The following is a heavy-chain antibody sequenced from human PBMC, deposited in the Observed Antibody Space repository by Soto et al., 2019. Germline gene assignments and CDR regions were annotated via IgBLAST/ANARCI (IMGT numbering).Heavy chain of an antibody. J-gene: IGHJ3*02. V-gene: IGHV3-33*01. CDR3: ARSRRYFDWSTQTNAFDI. Sequence: GGSLRLSCAASGFTFSSYGMHWVRQAPGKGLEWVAVIWYDGSNKYYADSVKGRFTISRDNSKNTLYLQMNSLRAEDTAVYYCARSRRYFDWSTQTNAFDIWGQGTMVTVSS. CDR1: GFTFSSYG. CDR2: IWYDGSNK. D-gene: IGHD3-9*01.